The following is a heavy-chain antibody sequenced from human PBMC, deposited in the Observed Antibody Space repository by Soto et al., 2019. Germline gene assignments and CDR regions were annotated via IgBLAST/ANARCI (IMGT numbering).Heavy chain of an antibody. CDR1: GGSISSGDYY. CDR3: ARDVKRGYSGYETDY. V-gene: IGHV4-30-4*01. D-gene: IGHD5-12*01. Sequence: QVQLQESGPGLVKPSQTLSLTCTVSGGSISSGDYYWSWIRQPPGKGLEWIGYIYYSGSTYYNPSLKRRVTISVDTSKNQFSLKLSSVTAADTAVYYCARDVKRGYSGYETDYWGQGTLVTVSS. J-gene: IGHJ4*02. CDR2: IYYSGST.